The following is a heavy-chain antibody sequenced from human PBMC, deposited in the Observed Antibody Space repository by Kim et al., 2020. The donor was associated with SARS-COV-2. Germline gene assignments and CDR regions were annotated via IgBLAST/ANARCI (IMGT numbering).Heavy chain of an antibody. CDR1: GGSISSSSYY. CDR2: IYYSGST. V-gene: IGHV4-39*01. J-gene: IGHJ4*02. D-gene: IGHD1-26*01. CDR3: ARHLAGSIVGATGSFL. Sequence: SETLSLTCTVSGGSISSSSYYWGWIRQPPGKGLEWIGSIYYSGSTYYNPSLKSRVTISVDTSKNQFSLMLSSVTAAATAVYYCARHLAGSIVGATGSFLWGQGTLVTVSS.